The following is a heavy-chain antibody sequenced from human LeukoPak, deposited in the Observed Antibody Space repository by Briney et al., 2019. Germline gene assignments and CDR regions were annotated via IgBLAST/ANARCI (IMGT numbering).Heavy chain of an antibody. CDR2: ISGSGGST. D-gene: IGHD3-9*01. J-gene: IGHJ6*02. CDR1: GFTFSSYG. Sequence: GGSLRLSCAASGFTFSSYGMHWVRQAPGKGLEWVSAISGSGGSTYYADSVKGRFTISRDNSKNTLYLQMNSLRAEDTAVYYCAKEILTGSYYYYGMDVWGQGTTVTVSS. CDR3: AKEILTGSYYYYGMDV. V-gene: IGHV3-23*01.